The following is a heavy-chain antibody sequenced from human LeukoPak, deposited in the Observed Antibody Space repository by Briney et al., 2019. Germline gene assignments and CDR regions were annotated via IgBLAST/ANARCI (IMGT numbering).Heavy chain of an antibody. CDR1: GFTFSKSW. J-gene: IGHJ4*02. V-gene: IGHV3-43*02. CDR3: AKDMVYYDSSGYSIFDY. CDR2: ISGDGGST. Sequence: GGSLRLSCAASGFTFSKSWMGWVRQAPGKGLEWVSLISGDGGSTYYADSVKGRFTISRDNSKNSLYLQMNSLRTEDTALYYCAKDMVYYDSSGYSIFDYWGQGTLVTVSS. D-gene: IGHD3-22*01.